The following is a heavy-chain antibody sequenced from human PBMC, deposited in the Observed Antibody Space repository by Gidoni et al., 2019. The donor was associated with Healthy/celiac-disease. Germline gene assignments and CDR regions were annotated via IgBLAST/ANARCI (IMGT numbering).Heavy chain of an antibody. Sequence: QLQLQDSGPGLVEPSGTLSLTCTVSGGSLSSSSYYWGWIRQPPGKGLEWIGSIDYSGSTYYNPSLKSLVTISVDTSKTQFSLKLSFVTAADTAVYYCATPYVGAPYAFDIWGQGTMVTVSS. V-gene: IGHV4-39*01. J-gene: IGHJ3*02. CDR1: GGSLSSSSYY. CDR2: IDYSGST. D-gene: IGHD1-26*01. CDR3: ATPYVGAPYAFDI.